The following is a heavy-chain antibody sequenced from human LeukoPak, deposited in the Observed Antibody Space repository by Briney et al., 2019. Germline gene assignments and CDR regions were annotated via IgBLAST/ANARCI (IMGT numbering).Heavy chain of an antibody. CDR2: IKQDGSEK. D-gene: IGHD6-13*01. V-gene: IGHV3-7*01. Sequence: PGGSLRLSCAASGFTFSSYWMSWVRQAPGKGLEWVANIKQDGSEKYYVDSVKGRFTISRDNAKNSLYLQMNSLRAEDTAVYYCARDWVAAGGDHMDVWGKGTTVTISS. CDR3: ARDWVAAGGDHMDV. CDR1: GFTFSSYW. J-gene: IGHJ6*03.